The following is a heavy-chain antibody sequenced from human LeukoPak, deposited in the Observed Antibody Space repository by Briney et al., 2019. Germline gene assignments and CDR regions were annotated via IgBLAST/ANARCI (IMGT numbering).Heavy chain of an antibody. Sequence: PGGSLRLSCAASGFTFSAYWMTWVRQAPGKGLEWVANMKQDGIEKNYLDSVKGRFTISRDNAKNSVYLQMNSLRVEDTAVYYCARSTGWYPDYWGRGTLVTVS. CDR3: ARSTGWYPDY. CDR1: GFTFSAYW. D-gene: IGHD6-19*01. J-gene: IGHJ4*02. V-gene: IGHV3-7*01. CDR2: MKQDGIEK.